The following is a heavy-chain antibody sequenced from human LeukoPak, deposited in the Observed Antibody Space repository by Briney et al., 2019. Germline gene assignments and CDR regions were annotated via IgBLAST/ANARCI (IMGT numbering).Heavy chain of an antibody. Sequence: GGSLRLSCAASGFTFSSYWMHWVRQTPGKGLVWVSRINTDGSSTSYADSVKGRFTISRDNAKNTLSLQMNSLRAEDTAVYYCARKYYPIPYCFDSWGQGTLVTVSS. CDR2: INTDGSST. CDR1: GFTFSSYW. D-gene: IGHD2-2*02. CDR3: ARKYYPIPYCFDS. V-gene: IGHV3-74*01. J-gene: IGHJ4*02.